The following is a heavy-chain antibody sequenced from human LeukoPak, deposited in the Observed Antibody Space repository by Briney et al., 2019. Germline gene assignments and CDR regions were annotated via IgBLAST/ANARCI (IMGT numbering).Heavy chain of an antibody. D-gene: IGHD6-19*01. CDR1: GFTVSSSY. CDR3: ARTGGRALGIAVAAYYFDY. CDR2: IYYSGST. Sequence: GSLRLSCAASGFTVSSSYMSWVRQAPGKGLEWIGSIYYSGSTYYNPSLKSRVTISVDTSKNQFSLKLSSVTAADTAVYYCARTGGRALGIAVAAYYFDYRGQGTLVTVSS. J-gene: IGHJ4*02. V-gene: IGHV4-38-2*01.